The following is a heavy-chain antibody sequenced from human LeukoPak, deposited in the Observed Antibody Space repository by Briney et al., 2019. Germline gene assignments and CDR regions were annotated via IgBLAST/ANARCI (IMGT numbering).Heavy chain of an antibody. CDR2: INPSGGST. D-gene: IGHD1-26*01. CDR1: GYTFTSYG. CDR3: ARAKEIVGATSSFDY. J-gene: IGHJ4*02. V-gene: IGHV1-46*03. Sequence: ASVKVSCKASGYTFTSYGISWVRQAPGQGLEWMGIINPSGGSTSYAQKFQGRVTMTRDTSTSTVYMELSSLRSEDTAVYYCARAKEIVGATSSFDYWGQGTLVTVSS.